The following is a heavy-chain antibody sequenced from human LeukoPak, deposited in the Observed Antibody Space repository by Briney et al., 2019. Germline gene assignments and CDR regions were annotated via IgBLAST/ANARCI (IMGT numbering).Heavy chain of an antibody. CDR3: ARRIGQDGSGRSFDY. V-gene: IGHV5-51*01. Sequence: GEALKISCKGSGYSFATYWIAGLRQMPGKGLEWMGINYPADYDTRYSPSFQGQIPISADKSFSTAYLQWSSLKASDTAMYYCARRIGQDGSGRSFDYWGQGTLVTVSS. CDR1: GYSFATYW. CDR2: NYPADYDT. J-gene: IGHJ4*02. D-gene: IGHD3-10*01.